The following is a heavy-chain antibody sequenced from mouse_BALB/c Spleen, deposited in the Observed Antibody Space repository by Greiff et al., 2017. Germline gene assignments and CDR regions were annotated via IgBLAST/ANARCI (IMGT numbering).Heavy chain of an antibody. CDR2: IWRGGST. V-gene: IGHV2-5-1*01. J-gene: IGHJ3*01. Sequence: QVQLQQSGPSLVQPSQSLSITCTVSGFSLTSYGVHWARQSPGKGLEWLGVIWRGGSTDYNAAFMSRLSITKDNSKSQVFFKMNSLQADDTAIYYCAKTDYGSSDGFAYWGQGTLVTVSA. CDR1: GFSLTSYG. D-gene: IGHD1-1*01. CDR3: AKTDYGSSDGFAY.